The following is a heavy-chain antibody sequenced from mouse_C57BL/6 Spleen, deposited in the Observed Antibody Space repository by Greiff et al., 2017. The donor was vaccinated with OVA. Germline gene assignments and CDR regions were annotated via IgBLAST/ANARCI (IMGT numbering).Heavy chain of an antibody. D-gene: IGHD2-3*01. CDR2: IDPSDSET. CDR3: ARSYYGYYNYYAMDY. V-gene: IGHV1-52*01. CDR1: GYTFTSYW. J-gene: IGHJ4*01. Sequence: VQLQQPGAELVRPGSSVKLSCKASGYTFTSYWMHWVKQRPIQGLEWIGNIDPSDSETHYHQKFKDKATLTVDKSSSTAYMQLSSLTSEDSAVYYWARSYYGYYNYYAMDYWGQGTSVTVSS.